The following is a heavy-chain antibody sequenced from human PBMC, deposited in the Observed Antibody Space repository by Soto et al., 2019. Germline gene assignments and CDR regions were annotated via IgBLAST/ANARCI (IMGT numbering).Heavy chain of an antibody. CDR2: MYYTGST. V-gene: IGHV4-31*03. D-gene: IGHD1-26*01. CDR1: GGCISSLGYY. J-gene: IGHJ4*02. CDR3: AREGGIVGATAADY. Sequence: PSETLSLTCTVSGGCISSLGYYWGWIRQHPGQGLEWIGYMYYTGSTFYNPSPESRVTISVDTSKNHFSLKLSSVTAADTAVYYCAREGGIVGATAADYWGQGTLVTVSS.